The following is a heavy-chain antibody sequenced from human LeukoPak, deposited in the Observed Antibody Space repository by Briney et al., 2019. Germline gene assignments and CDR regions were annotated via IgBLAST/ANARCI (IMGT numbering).Heavy chain of an antibody. J-gene: IGHJ5*02. CDR1: GGSISRYY. Sequence: PSGTLSLTCTVSGGSISRYYWSWIRQPPGKGLEWIGYISYSGSTNYNPSLKSRVTISVDTSKNQFSLKLSSVTAADTAVYYCARSHSIFGVSMVTNWFDPWGQGTLVTVSS. V-gene: IGHV4-59*08. D-gene: IGHD3-3*01. CDR3: ARSHSIFGVSMVTNWFDP. CDR2: ISYSGST.